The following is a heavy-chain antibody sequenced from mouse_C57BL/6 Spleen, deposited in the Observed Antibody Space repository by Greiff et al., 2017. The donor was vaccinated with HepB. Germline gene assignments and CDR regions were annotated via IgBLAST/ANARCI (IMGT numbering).Heavy chain of an antibody. CDR3: ARVNWDGGAWFAY. CDR2: ISDGGSYT. Sequence: EVKLMESGGGLVKPGGSLKLSCAASGFTFSSYAMSWVRQTPEKRLEWVATISDGGSYTYYPDNVKGRFTISRDNAKNNLYLQMSHLKSEDTAMYYCARVNWDGGAWFAYWGQGTLVTVSA. J-gene: IGHJ3*01. V-gene: IGHV5-4*03. D-gene: IGHD4-1*01. CDR1: GFTFSSYA.